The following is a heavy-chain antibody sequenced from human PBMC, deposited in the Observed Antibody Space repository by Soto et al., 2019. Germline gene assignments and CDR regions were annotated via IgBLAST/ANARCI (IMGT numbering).Heavy chain of an antibody. CDR2: MNPNSGNT. CDR3: ARATDEYENWFDP. D-gene: IGHD3-3*01. Sequence: GASVKVSCKASGYTFTGYYMHWVRQAPGQGLEWMGWMNPNSGNTSYAQKFQGRVTMTRNTSISTAYMELSSLRSEDTAVYYCARATDEYENWFDPWGQGALVTVSS. CDR1: GYTFTGYY. J-gene: IGHJ5*02. V-gene: IGHV1-8*02.